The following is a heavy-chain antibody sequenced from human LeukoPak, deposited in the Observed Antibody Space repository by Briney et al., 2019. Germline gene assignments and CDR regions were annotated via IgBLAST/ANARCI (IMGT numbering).Heavy chain of an antibody. Sequence: KTSETLSLTCTVSGGSISSYYWSWIRQPPGKGLEWIGYIYYSGSTNYNPSLKSRVTISVDTSKNQFSLKLSSVTAADTAVYYCARERDGYHGFVDYWGQGTLVTVSS. J-gene: IGHJ4*02. V-gene: IGHV4-59*01. D-gene: IGHD5-24*01. CDR1: GGSISSYY. CDR3: ARERDGYHGFVDY. CDR2: IYYSGST.